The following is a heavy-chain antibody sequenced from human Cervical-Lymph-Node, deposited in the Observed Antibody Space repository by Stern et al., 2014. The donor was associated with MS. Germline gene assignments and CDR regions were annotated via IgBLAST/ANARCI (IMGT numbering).Heavy chain of an antibody. CDR1: GYTFTSYG. V-gene: IGHV1-18*01. Sequence: VQLVESGAEVKKPGASVKVSCKASGYTFTSYGISWVRQAPGQGLEWMGWISAYNGNTNYAQKLQGRVTMTTDTSTRTAYMELRSLRSDDTAVYYCARVRTTVTSYYYYGMDVWGQGTTVTVSS. D-gene: IGHD4-17*01. CDR3: ARVRTTVTSYYYYGMDV. J-gene: IGHJ6*02. CDR2: ISAYNGNT.